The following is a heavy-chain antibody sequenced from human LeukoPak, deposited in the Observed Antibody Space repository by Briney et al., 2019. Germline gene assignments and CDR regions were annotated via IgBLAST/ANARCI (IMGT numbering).Heavy chain of an antibody. CDR2: ISTNGGST. Sequence: GGSLRLSCAASGFTFSSYAMHWVRQAPGKGLEYVSAISTNGGSTYYANSVKGRFTISRGNSKNTLYLQMNSLRAEDTAVYYCARTAERRGSYWYFDLWGRGTLVTVSS. D-gene: IGHD1-1*01. J-gene: IGHJ2*01. CDR1: GFTFSSYA. V-gene: IGHV3-64*01. CDR3: ARTAERRGSYWYFDL.